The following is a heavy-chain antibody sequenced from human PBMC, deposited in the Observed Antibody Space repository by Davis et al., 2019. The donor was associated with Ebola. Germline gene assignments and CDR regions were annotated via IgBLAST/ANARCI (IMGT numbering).Heavy chain of an antibody. CDR2: ISYDGSNN. J-gene: IGHJ4*02. CDR3: ARMSGSYCFDY. D-gene: IGHD1-26*01. V-gene: IGHV3-30-3*01. Sequence: GGSLTLSCAASGFTFSSDAMHWVRQAPGKGLAWVAFISYDGSNNYYADSVKGRFTISRDNSKNTLYLQMNSLRAEDTAVYYCARMSGSYCFDYWGQGTLVTVSS. CDR1: GFTFSSDA.